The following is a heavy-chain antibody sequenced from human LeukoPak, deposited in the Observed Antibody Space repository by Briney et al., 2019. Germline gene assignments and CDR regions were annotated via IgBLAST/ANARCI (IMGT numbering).Heavy chain of an antibody. D-gene: IGHD6-19*01. J-gene: IGHJ4*02. CDR3: AKDLGVQWLVPYYFDY. V-gene: IGHV3-30*18. CDR1: GFTFSNYG. Sequence: GGSLTLSCAGAGFTFSNYGMHWVRQAPGKGLEWVAVISYDGNNKYYAESVKGRFTISRDNSKNTLYLQMNSLRAEDTAVYYCAKDLGVQWLVPYYFDYWGQGTLVTVSS. CDR2: ISYDGNNK.